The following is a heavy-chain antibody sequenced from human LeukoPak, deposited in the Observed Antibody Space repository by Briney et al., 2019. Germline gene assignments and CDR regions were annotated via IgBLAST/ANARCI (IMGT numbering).Heavy chain of an antibody. CDR1: GYSFTTYW. D-gene: IGHD5-18*01. CDR3: AIEYSSRSIFDY. CDR2: IYPADSES. J-gene: IGHJ4*02. V-gene: IGHV5-51*01. Sequence: GESLKISCKGSGYSFTTYWIGWVRQMPGKGLEWMGIIYPADSESRYSPSFQGQVTISADKSISTTYLHWSSLKASNTAMYYCAIEYSSRSIFDYWGQGTLVTVSS.